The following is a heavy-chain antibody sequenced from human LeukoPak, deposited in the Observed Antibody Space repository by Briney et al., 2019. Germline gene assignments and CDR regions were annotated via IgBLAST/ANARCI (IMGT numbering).Heavy chain of an antibody. V-gene: IGHV1-2*06. CDR1: GYTFTGYY. J-gene: IGHJ4*02. CDR3: ARVPTPKERWYVDY. Sequence: GASVKVSCKASGYTFTGYYMHWVRQAPGQGLEWMGRINPNSGGTNYAQKFQGRVTMTRDTSISTAYMELSRLRSDDTAVYYCARVPTPKERWYVDYWGQGTLVTVSS. CDR2: INPNSGGT. D-gene: IGHD6-13*01.